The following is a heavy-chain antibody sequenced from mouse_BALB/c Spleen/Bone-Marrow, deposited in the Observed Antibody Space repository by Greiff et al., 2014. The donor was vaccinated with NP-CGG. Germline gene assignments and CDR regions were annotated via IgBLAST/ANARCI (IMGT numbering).Heavy chain of an antibody. J-gene: IGHJ4*01. CDR2: IYPYSGGT. Sequence: VQLQQSGPELVNPGASVKISCKASEYTFTDYNMHWVKQSHGKSLEWIGYIYPYSGGTGYNQKFKSKATLTVDDSSFTAYMELRSLTTEDSAVYYCARSGIPYAMDYWGQGTSVTVSS. CDR3: ARSGIPYAMDY. CDR1: EYTFTDYN. D-gene: IGHD5-2*01. V-gene: IGHV1S29*02.